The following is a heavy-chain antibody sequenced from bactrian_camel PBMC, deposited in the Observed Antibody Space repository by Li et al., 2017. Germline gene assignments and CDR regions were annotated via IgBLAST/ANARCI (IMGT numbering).Heavy chain of an antibody. CDR3: AAGFAGGSVFRAANYNI. J-gene: IGHJ4*01. V-gene: IGHV3-2*01. CDR1: GFTFSTYY. Sequence: HVQLVESGGGLVQPGGSLRLSCAASGFTFSTYYMSWVRQAPGKGLEWVSSIYTGGGSTYYRNSVKGRFTISRDNAMNTLNLQMNSLKPEGTGIYYCAAGFAGGSVFRAANYNIWGQGTQVTVS. CDR2: IYTGGGST. D-gene: IGHD2*01.